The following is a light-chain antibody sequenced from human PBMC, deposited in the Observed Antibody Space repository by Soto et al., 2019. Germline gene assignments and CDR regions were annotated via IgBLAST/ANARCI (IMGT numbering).Light chain of an antibody. CDR2: EVT. V-gene: IGLV2-14*01. Sequence: QSALTQPASVSGSPGQSITISCTGTSSDVGGYKYVSWYQQHPGRAPKLMIYEVTNRPSGVSNRFSGSKSGNTASLTISGLQAEDEADHYCSSYTGSSTVVFGGGTKVTVL. CDR1: SSDVGGYKY. CDR3: SSYTGSSTVV. J-gene: IGLJ2*01.